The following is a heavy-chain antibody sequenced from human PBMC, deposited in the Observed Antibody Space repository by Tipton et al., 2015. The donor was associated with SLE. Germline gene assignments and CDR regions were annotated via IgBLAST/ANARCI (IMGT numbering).Heavy chain of an antibody. CDR3: ARHRNPYDTSGYCDVVSK. CDR2: IYSGGST. D-gene: IGHD3-22*01. Sequence: TLSLTCTVSGGSISSHYWSWIRQPPGKTLEWIGYIYSGGSTNYNPSLKSRVSISVDTSKNQISLKLSSVTAADTAVYYCARHRNPYDTSGYCDVVSKWGQGTLVTVAS. J-gene: IGHJ4*02. V-gene: IGHV4-59*11. CDR1: GGSISSHY.